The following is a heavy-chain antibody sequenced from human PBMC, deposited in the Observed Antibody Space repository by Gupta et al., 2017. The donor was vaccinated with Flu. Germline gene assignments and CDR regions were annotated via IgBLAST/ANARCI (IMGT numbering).Heavy chain of an antibody. Sequence: VRQAPGQGLEWMGWISGYNGNTKYAEKVQGRVTMATDTSTSTAYMELRSLRSDDTAIYYCATDRGTLFGEILFDFWGQGTLVTVSS. V-gene: IGHV1-18*01. J-gene: IGHJ4*02. CDR3: ATDRGTLFGEILFDF. CDR2: ISGYNGNT. D-gene: IGHD3-3*01.